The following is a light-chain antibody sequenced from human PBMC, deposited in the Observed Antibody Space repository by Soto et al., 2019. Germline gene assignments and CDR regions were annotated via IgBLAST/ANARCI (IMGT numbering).Light chain of an antibody. V-gene: IGLV2-14*01. Sequence: QSALTQPASVSGSPGQSITISCTGTSSDVGAYNFVSWYQQFPGKAPKLMIYEVSNRPSGVSDRFSGSKSGNTVSLIISGLQAEDEADYYCSSQTGSATMVFGGGTKVTVL. J-gene: IGLJ2*01. CDR2: EVS. CDR1: SSDVGAYNF. CDR3: SSQTGSATMV.